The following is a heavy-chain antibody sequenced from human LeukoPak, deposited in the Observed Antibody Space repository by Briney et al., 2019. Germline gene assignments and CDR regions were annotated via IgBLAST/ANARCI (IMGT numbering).Heavy chain of an antibody. Sequence: ASVKVSCKASGYTFTSYYMHWVRQAPRQGLEWMGIINPSGGSTSYAQKFQGRVTMTRDTSTSTVYMELSSLRSEDTAVYYCARDLRLGYAQYYYYYYGMDVWGQGTTVTVSS. CDR3: ARDLRLGYAQYYYYYYGMDV. J-gene: IGHJ6*02. CDR2: INPSGGST. D-gene: IGHD2-2*01. CDR1: GYTFTSYY. V-gene: IGHV1-46*01.